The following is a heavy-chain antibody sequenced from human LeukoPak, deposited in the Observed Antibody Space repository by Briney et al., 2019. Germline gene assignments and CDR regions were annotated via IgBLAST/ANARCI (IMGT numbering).Heavy chain of an antibody. Sequence: PRGSLRLSCAASGFTFRDYGMHWVRQAPGKGLEWVAVLSDGGSHEWFANSVKGRFTISRDNSKRMLYLQMNSLRAEDTAVYYCAKEGDADAKYAFWGQGTMVTVSS. V-gene: IGHV3-30*18. CDR1: GFTFRDYG. CDR2: LSDGGSHE. CDR3: AKEGDADAKYAF. D-gene: IGHD2-8*01. J-gene: IGHJ3*01.